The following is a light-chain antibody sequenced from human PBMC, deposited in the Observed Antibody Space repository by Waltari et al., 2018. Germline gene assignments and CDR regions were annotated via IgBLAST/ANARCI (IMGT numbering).Light chain of an antibody. V-gene: IGLV2-14*03. J-gene: IGLJ2*01. CDR3: SAYTRGVV. CDR1: SSDVGDHNY. CDR2: DFI. Sequence: QSALTQIASVAGSPGQSITISCTGTSSDVGDHNYVSRYQQHPGKLPNLLIYDFISRPSGFSTRFSGSKSGNTASLTISGLQAEDEADYYCSAYTRGVVFGGGTQLTVL.